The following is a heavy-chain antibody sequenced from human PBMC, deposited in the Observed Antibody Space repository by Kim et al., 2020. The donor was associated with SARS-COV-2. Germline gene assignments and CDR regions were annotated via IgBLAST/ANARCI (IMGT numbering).Heavy chain of an antibody. J-gene: IGHJ4*02. V-gene: IGHV6-1*01. D-gene: IGHD5-12*01. CDR3: ARFDIVATTFDY. Sequence: DYAVSVKSRITINPDTSKNQFSLQLNSVTPEDTAVYYCARFDIVATTFDYWGQGTLVTVSS.